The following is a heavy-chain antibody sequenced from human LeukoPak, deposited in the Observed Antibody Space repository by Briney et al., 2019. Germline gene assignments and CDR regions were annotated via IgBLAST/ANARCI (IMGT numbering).Heavy chain of an antibody. J-gene: IGHJ5*02. Sequence: GRSLRLSCAASGFTFSSYDMHWVRQAPGKGLEWVAVISYDGSNKYYADSVKGRFTISRDNSKNTLYLQMDSLTAEDTAVYYCAKGRYTPDPWGQGTLVTVSS. CDR1: GFTFSSYD. CDR2: ISYDGSNK. V-gene: IGHV3-30*18. CDR3: AKGRYTPDP. D-gene: IGHD5-18*01.